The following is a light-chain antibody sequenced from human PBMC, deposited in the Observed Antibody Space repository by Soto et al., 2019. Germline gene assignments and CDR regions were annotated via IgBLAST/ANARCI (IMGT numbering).Light chain of an antibody. CDR1: LSGSRTY. J-gene: IGKJ5*01. CDR2: GTS. Sequence: EIMMTQSPATLSVSPGERLTLYRRGSLSGSRTYLAWYQQQPGQAPRLLMSGTSNRATGAPDRFSGSGCGTDFTLTISRLEPEDFVVYYCQQYGSPPITFGQGTRLEIK. V-gene: IGKV3-20*01. CDR3: QQYGSPPIT.